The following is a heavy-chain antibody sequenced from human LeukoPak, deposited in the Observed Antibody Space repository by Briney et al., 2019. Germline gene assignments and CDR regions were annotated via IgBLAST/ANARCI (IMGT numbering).Heavy chain of an antibody. Sequence: PGGSLSLSCAASRFTFSSYWMSWVRQAPGKGLEWVSAISGSGGNTYYADSVKGRFTISRDNSKNTLYLQMNSLRAEDTAVYFCAKGTMLRGLIILNFYYYMDVWGKGTTVTVSS. CDR1: RFTFSSYW. CDR2: ISGSGGNT. J-gene: IGHJ6*03. CDR3: AKGTMLRGLIILNFYYYMDV. D-gene: IGHD3-10*01. V-gene: IGHV3-23*01.